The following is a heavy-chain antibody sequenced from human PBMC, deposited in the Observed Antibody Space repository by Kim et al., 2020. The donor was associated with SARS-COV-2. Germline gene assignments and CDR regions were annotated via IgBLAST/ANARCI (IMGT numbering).Heavy chain of an antibody. CDR2: IYWDDDK. CDR3: AHRRPLTGYYGSGSYQSNWFDP. J-gene: IGHJ5*02. CDR1: GFSLSTSGVG. V-gene: IGHV2-5*02. Sequence: SGPTLVKPTQTLTLTCTFSGFSLSTSGVGVGWIRQPPGKALEWLALIYWDDDKRYSPSLKSRLTITKDTSKNQVVLTMTNMDPVDTATYYCAHRRPLTGYYGSGSYQSNWFDPWGQGTLVTVSS. D-gene: IGHD3-10*01.